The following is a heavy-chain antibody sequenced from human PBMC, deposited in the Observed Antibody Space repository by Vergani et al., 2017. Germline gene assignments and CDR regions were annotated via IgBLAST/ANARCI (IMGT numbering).Heavy chain of an antibody. V-gene: IGHV3-33*06. J-gene: IGHJ4*02. CDR3: AKDQSEYSSSSAFDY. Sequence: QVQLVESGGGVVQPGRSLRLSCAASGFTFSSYGMHWVRQAPGKGLEWVAVIWYDGSNKYYADSVKGRFTISRDNSKTTLYLQMNSLRAEDTAVYYCAKDQSEYSSSSAFDYWGQGTLVTVSS. CDR2: IWYDGSNK. CDR1: GFTFSSYG. D-gene: IGHD6-6*01.